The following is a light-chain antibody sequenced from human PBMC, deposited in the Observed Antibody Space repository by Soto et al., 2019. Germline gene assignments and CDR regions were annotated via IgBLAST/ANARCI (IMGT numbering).Light chain of an antibody. CDR2: AAS. CDR3: QQSYSTPEDT. Sequence: DIQLTQSPSSLSASVGDRVTITCRASPSISSYLNWYQQKPGKAPKLLIYAASSLQSGVPSRFSGSGSWTDFTLTISSLQPEDFATYDCQQSYSTPEDTFGQGTKLEIK. CDR1: PSISSY. J-gene: IGKJ2*01. V-gene: IGKV1-39*01.